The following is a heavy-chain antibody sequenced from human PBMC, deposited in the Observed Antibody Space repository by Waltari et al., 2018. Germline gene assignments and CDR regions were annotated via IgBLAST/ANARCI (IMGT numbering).Heavy chain of an antibody. V-gene: IGHV3-NL1*01. CDR3: AKRGGMGY. CDR2: INSGGGST. Sequence: VQLVETGGGLVQPGGSLRLSCAASGFTFSSYAMQWVRQAPGKGLGWISAINSGGGSTYYADSVKGRFTISRDNSKNTLSLQMNSLRAEDTAVYYCAKRGGMGYWGQGVLVTVSS. J-gene: IGHJ4*02. D-gene: IGHD1-26*01. CDR1: GFTFSSYA.